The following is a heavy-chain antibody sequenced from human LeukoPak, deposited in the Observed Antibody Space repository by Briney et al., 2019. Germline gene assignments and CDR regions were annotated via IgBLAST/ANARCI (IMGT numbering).Heavy chain of an antibody. CDR2: FDPEDGET. Sequence: ASVKVXXXVSGYTLTELSMHWVRQAPGKGLEWMGGFDPEDGETIYAQKFQGRVTMTEDTSTDTAYMELSSLRSEDTAVYHCATSLWFGEYYWGQGTLVTVSS. J-gene: IGHJ4*02. D-gene: IGHD3-10*01. CDR3: ATSLWFGEYY. CDR1: GYTLTELS. V-gene: IGHV1-24*01.